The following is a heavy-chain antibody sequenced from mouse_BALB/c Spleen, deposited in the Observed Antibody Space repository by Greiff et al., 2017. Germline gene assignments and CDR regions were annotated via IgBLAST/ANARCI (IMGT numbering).Heavy chain of an antibody. CDR2: IRNKANGYTT. Sequence: EVKLVESGGGLVQPGGSLRLSCATSGFTFTDYYMSWVRQPPGKALEWLGFIRNKANGYTTEYSASVKGRFTISRDNSQSILYLQMNTLRAEDSATYYCARDNYGYEDYFDYWGEGTTLTVSS. CDR1: GFTFTDYY. CDR3: ARDNYGYEDYFDY. J-gene: IGHJ2*01. D-gene: IGHD2-2*01. V-gene: IGHV7-3*02.